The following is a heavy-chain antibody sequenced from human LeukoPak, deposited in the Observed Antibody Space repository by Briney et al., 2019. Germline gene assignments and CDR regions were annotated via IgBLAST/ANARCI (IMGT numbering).Heavy chain of an antibody. D-gene: IGHD3-16*01. CDR1: GFTFTSYW. V-gene: IGHV3-7*01. J-gene: IGHJ6*02. CDR2: IKQDGSEK. CDR3: ARIMYSYYGMDV. Sequence: GGSLRLSCAASGFTFTSYWISWVRQAPGRGLEWVANIKQDGSEKYYVDSVKGRFTISRDNAKNSLFLQMNSLRAEDTAVYYCARIMYSYYGMDVWGQGTTVTVSS.